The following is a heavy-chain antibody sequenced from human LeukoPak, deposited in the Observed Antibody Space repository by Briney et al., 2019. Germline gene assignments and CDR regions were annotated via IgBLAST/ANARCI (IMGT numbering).Heavy chain of an antibody. D-gene: IGHD5-24*01. V-gene: IGHV3-48*03. J-gene: IGHJ4*02. CDR2: ISSSGSTI. Sequence: PGGSLRLSCAASGFTFSSYEMNWVRQAPGKGLEWVSYISSSGSTIYYADSVKGRFTISRDNSKNTLYLQMNSLRAEDTAVYYCARNFRDGYNNSFDYWGQGTLVTVSS. CDR3: ARNFRDGYNNSFDY. CDR1: GFTFSSYE.